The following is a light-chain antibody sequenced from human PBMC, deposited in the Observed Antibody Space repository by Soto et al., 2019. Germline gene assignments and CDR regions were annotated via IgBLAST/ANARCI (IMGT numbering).Light chain of an antibody. Sequence: DIQMTQSPATLSSSVGDRVTITCLASQSVSMWLAWYQQKPGRAPRLLIYDASNLESGVPSRFSGSGSRTEFTLTINGRQPEDAATYYCQQYNTYLTWSFGQGTKVDIK. CDR3: QQYNTYLTWS. CDR2: DAS. V-gene: IGKV1-5*01. CDR1: QSVSMW. J-gene: IGKJ1*01.